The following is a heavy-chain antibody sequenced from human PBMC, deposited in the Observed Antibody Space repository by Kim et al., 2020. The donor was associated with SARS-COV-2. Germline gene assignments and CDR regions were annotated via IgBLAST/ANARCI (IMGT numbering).Heavy chain of an antibody. Sequence: TPSLKSRVTIAVDTSENQFSLKLSFVTAADTSVYYCARGNTLVVRTPFDYWGQGTLVTVSS. D-gene: IGHD2-21*01. V-gene: IGHV4-34*01. CDR3: ARGNTLVVRTPFDY. J-gene: IGHJ4*02.